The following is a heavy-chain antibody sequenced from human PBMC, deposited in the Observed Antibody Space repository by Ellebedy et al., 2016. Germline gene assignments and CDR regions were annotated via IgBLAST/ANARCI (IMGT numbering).Heavy chain of an antibody. J-gene: IGHJ3*02. CDR2: IYYSAST. CDR1: GGSISSSSSY. CDR3: VRGPHDWGNAFHI. Sequence: SETLSLTCTVSGGSISSSSSYWGWIRQPPGKTLEWIGSIYYSASTFYKPSLESRVTISVDTSKNQVSLRLVSLTAADTAVYYCVRGPHDWGNAFHIWGQGTMVTVSS. V-gene: IGHV4-39*07. D-gene: IGHD3-16*01.